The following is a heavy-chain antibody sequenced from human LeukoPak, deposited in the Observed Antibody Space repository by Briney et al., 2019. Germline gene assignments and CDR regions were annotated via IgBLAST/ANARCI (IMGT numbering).Heavy chain of an antibody. CDR1: GGSFSGYY. CDR3: AREHKSYGDYPYYFDS. D-gene: IGHD4-17*01. V-gene: IGHV4-34*01. Sequence: NASETLSLTCAVYGGSFSGYYWSWIRQPPGKGLEWIGEINHSGSTNYNPPLKSRVSISIDTSKNQFSLKLTSVTAADTAVYFCAREHKSYGDYPYYFDSWGQGTLVTVSS. CDR2: INHSGST. J-gene: IGHJ4*02.